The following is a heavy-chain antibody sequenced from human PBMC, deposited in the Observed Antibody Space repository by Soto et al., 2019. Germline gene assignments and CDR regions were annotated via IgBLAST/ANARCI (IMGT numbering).Heavy chain of an antibody. CDR3: AKDSRAGGNYGFYSDF. Sequence: EVQLLESGGGLVQPGGSLTLSCAASGFTFSSYGMTWVRQAPGKGLGWVSFSSATGAGRYYADSVKGRFTISRDNSKNTLDLQMSSLRADDTAVYYCAKDSRAGGNYGFYSDFWGQGALVIVSS. CDR1: GFTFSSYG. V-gene: IGHV3-23*01. J-gene: IGHJ4*02. CDR2: SSATGAGR. D-gene: IGHD3-16*01.